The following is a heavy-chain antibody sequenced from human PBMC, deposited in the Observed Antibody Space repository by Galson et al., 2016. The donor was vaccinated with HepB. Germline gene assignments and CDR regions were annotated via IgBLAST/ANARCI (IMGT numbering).Heavy chain of an antibody. D-gene: IGHD1-26*01. V-gene: IGHV3-66*01. Sequence: SLRLSCAVSGFTVSGSYMSWVRQAPGKGLEWVSVIYSDGTTKYADSVKGRFTISRDNAKNTLYLQMNSLRAEDTTVYYCVRDMYGSYFAFDIWGQGTMVTVSS. J-gene: IGHJ3*02. CDR3: VRDMYGSYFAFDI. CDR2: IYSDGTT. CDR1: GFTVSGSY.